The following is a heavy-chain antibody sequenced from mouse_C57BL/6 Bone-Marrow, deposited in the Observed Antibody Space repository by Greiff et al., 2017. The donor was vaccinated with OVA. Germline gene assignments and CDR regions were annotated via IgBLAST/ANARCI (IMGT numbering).Heavy chain of an antibody. V-gene: IGHV1-59*01. J-gene: IGHJ4*01. CDR2: IDPSDSYT. Sequence: QVQLKQPGAELVRPGTSVKLSCKASGYTFTSYWMHWVKQRPGQGLEWIGVIDPSDSYTNYNQKFKGKATLTVDTSSSTAYMQLSSLTSEDSAVYYCARLLRDDAMDYWGQGTSVTVSS. CDR1: GYTFTSYW. CDR3: ARLLRDDAMDY. D-gene: IGHD1-1*01.